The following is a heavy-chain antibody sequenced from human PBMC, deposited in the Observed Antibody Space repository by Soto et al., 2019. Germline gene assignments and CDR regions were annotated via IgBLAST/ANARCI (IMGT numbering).Heavy chain of an antibody. CDR2: ISASGGST. Sequence: EVQLLESGGGLVQPGGSLRLSCAASGFTFNNYAMTWVRPAPGKGLEWVSGISASGGSTNYADSVKGRITISRDNSTNTLYLQMTSLRAEDTAVYYCAKAAPGDFWSGYHELVGYWGQGTLVTVSS. CDR3: AKAAPGDFWSGYHELVGY. D-gene: IGHD3-3*01. V-gene: IGHV3-23*01. J-gene: IGHJ4*02. CDR1: GFTFNNYA.